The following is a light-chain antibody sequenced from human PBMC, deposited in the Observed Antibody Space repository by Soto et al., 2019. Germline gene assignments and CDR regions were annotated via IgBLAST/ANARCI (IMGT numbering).Light chain of an antibody. CDR3: QQYNSYWT. Sequence: AIQLTQSPASLSASLGDRVTITCRASQGISDYLAWYQQKPGKAPKLLIYDASSLESGVPSRFSGSGSGTEFTLTISSLQPDDFATYYCQQYNSYWTFGQGTKVEIK. J-gene: IGKJ1*01. CDR2: DAS. V-gene: IGKV1-13*02. CDR1: QGISDY.